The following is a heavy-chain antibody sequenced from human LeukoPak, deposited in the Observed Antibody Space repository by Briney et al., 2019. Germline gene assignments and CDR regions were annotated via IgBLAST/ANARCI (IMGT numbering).Heavy chain of an antibody. Sequence: GGSLRLSCAASGSTFRSYDMNWVRQAPGKGLEWVSYISSSGRSIYYADSVKGRFTISRDNAKNSLYLQMNSLRAEDTAVYYCARDLGQQLVWGQGTLVTVSS. CDR2: ISSSGRSI. D-gene: IGHD6-13*01. V-gene: IGHV3-48*03. J-gene: IGHJ4*02. CDR3: ARDLGQQLV. CDR1: GSTFRSYD.